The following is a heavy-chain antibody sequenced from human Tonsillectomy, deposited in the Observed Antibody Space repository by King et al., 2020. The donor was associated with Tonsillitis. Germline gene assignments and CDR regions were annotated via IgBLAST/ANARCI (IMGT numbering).Heavy chain of an antibody. Sequence: VQLVESGGGLVKPGGSLRLSCTASGFTFSSYSMDWVRQAPGKGLEWVSSISSGSSYIHYADSMKGRFTISRDNAKNSLYLHMTSLRAEDTAVYYCAEEGAVAGHPPTGTRKYYYGMDVWGLGTTVTVSS. J-gene: IGHJ6*02. V-gene: IGHV3-21*01. CDR3: AEEGAVAGHPPTGTRKYYYGMDV. CDR1: GFTFSSYS. CDR2: ISSGSSYI. D-gene: IGHD6-19*01.